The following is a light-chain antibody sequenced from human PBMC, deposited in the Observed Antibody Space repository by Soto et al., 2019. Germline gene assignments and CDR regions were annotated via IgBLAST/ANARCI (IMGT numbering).Light chain of an antibody. CDR1: QSISSD. CDR2: AAS. V-gene: IGKV1-39*01. CDR3: QQIYSIPIT. J-gene: IGKJ1*01. Sequence: DIQITQSPFSVSASVADRVTITCRTSQSISSDLNWYQQKAGKAPKLLIYAASSLQSGVPSRFSGSGSGTHFTLTISSLQPEDFATYYCQQIYSIPITFGQGTKVDIK.